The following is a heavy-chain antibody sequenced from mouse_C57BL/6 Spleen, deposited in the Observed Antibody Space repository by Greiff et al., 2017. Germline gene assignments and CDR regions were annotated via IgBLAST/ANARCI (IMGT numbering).Heavy chain of an antibody. D-gene: IGHD2-2*01. V-gene: IGHV1-74*01. CDR2: IHPSDSDT. J-gene: IGHJ4*01. Sequence: QVHVKQPGAELVKPGASVKVSCKASGYTFTSYWMHWVKQRPGQGLEWIGRIHPSDSDTNYTQKFKGKATLTVDKSSSTAYMQLSSLTSEDSAVYYCAIEGGYDLMDYWGQGTSVTVSS. CDR3: AIEGGYDLMDY. CDR1: GYTFTSYW.